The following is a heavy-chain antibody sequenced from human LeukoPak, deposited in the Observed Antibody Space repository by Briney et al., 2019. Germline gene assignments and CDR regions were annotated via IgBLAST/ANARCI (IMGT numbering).Heavy chain of an antibody. CDR1: GFTYSSYA. D-gene: IGHD2-2*01. CDR2: ISYDGSNK. V-gene: IGHV3-30-3*01. J-gene: IGHJ4*02. CDR3: ARDICSSTSCYQGRFDY. Sequence: GGSLRLSCAASGFTYSSYAKHWVRQAPGKGLEWVADISYDGSNKYYADSVKGRFTISRDNSENTLYLQMHSLRAEDTASYYCARDICSSTSCYQGRFDYWGQGTLVTVSS.